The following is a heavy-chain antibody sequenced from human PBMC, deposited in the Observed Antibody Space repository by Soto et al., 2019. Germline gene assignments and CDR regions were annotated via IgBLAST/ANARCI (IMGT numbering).Heavy chain of an antibody. J-gene: IGHJ4*02. CDR1: GGSISSGGYY. Sequence: QVQLQESGPGLVKPSETLSLSCSVSGGSISSGGYYWSWIRQHPVKGLEWIAYIHYSGNTYYTPSLKSRVTISVDTSKNQLSLKLSSVTAAATAVYYCARASREARRGGYYFDSWGQGTLVTVSS. CDR2: IHYSGNT. V-gene: IGHV4-31*03. CDR3: ARASREARRGGYYFDS. D-gene: IGHD6-6*01.